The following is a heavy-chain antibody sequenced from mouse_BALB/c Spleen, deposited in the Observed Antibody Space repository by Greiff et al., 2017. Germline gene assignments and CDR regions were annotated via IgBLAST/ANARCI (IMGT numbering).Heavy chain of an antibody. CDR1: GFSLSSYS. V-gene: IGHV2-6-4*01. J-gene: IGHJ3*01. Sequence: VKLMESGPGLVAPSQSLSITCTVSGFSLSSYSVHWVRQPPGKGLEWLGMIWGGGSTDYNSALKSRLSISKDNSKSQVFLKMNSLQTDDTAMYYCASYSYGSSPWLAYWGQGTLVTVSA. CDR2: IWGGGST. CDR3: ASYSYGSSPWLAY. D-gene: IGHD1-1*01.